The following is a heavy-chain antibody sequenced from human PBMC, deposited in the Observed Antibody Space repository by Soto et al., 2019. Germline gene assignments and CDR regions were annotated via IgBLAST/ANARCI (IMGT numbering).Heavy chain of an antibody. V-gene: IGHV3-23*01. D-gene: IGHD5-12*01. Sequence: GGSLRLSCAASGFTFSSYAMIWVRQAPGKGLEWVSAISGSGGSTYYADSVEGRFTISRDNSKNTLYLQMNSLRAEDTAVYYCAKSLDIVATGIDYWGQGTLVTVSS. CDR1: GFTFSSYA. CDR2: ISGSGGST. CDR3: AKSLDIVATGIDY. J-gene: IGHJ4*02.